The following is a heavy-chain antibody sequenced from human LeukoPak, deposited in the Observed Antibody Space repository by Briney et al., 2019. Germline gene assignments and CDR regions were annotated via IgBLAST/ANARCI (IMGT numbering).Heavy chain of an antibody. CDR2: IYTSGCT. V-gene: IGHV4-61*02. CDR3: AAIGGLAARQRGFDI. J-gene: IGHJ3*02. CDR1: GGSISSGSYY. Sequence: SETLSLTCTVSGGSISSGSYYWSWIRQPAGKGLEWIGRIYTSGCTNYNPSLKSRVTISVDTSKNQISRKLSSVTAADTAVYYCAAIGGLAARQRGFDIWGQGTMVTVSS. D-gene: IGHD6-6*01.